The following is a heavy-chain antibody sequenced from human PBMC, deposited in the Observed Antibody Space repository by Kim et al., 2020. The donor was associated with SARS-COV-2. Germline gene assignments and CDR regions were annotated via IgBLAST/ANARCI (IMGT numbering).Heavy chain of an antibody. Sequence: GGSLRLSCAASGFTFSSYAMSWVRQGPEKGLEWVSSISNSGDSTYHTNSVKGRFTISRDNSKNTVSMQMNSLRADDTAVYFCVKGEKPYCTNGRCYHLDPWGQGTLVTVSS. CDR2: ISNSGDST. CDR3: VKGEKPYCTNGRCYHLDP. D-gene: IGHD2-8*01. J-gene: IGHJ5*02. CDR1: GFTFSSYA. V-gene: IGHV3-23*01.